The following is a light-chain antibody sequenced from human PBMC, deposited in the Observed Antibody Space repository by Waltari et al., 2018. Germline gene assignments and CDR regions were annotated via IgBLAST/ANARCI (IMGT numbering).Light chain of an antibody. V-gene: IGKV1-9*01. CDR3: LHLSNFPLS. Sequence: DIQLTQSPSLLSASVRDRVTITCRAKQVISTHLAWYQQKPGKAPKLLIYAASTLQSAIPSRFSGSGSGTEFTLTIDSLQPEDFATYYCLHLSNFPLSFGGGTKVELK. J-gene: IGKJ4*01. CDR2: AAS. CDR1: QVISTH.